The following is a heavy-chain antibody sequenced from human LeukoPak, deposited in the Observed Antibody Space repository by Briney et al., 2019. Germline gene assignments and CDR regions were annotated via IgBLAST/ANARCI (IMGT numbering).Heavy chain of an antibody. V-gene: IGHV3-11*04. CDR1: GFTFTDYY. D-gene: IGHD1-26*01. J-gene: IGHJ4*02. CDR2: ISISSTTI. CDR3: AKDRVGATYYFDY. Sequence: KPGGSLRLSCAASGFTFTDYYMSWIRQAPGKGLEWVSYISISSTTIYYADSVRGRFTICRDNAKNTLYLQMNSLRAEDTAVYYCAKDRVGATYYFDYWGQGTLVTVS.